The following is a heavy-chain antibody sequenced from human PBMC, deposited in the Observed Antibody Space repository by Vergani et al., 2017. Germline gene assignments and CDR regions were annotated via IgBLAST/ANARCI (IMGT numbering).Heavy chain of an antibody. D-gene: IGHD4-11*01. J-gene: IGHJ6*03. V-gene: IGHV4-34*01. Sequence: QVQLQQWGGGLLKPSETLSLTCVVNGGSFTSYHWTWIRQSPGEGLEWVGDIDHTGRTDNNPSHKRRLTMSVDKSRNQFSLTLNSVTATDTAIYFCARVNTETNGHLYYYYYMDVWGQGTAVTVS. CDR1: GGSFTSYH. CDR3: ARVNTETNGHLYYYYYMDV. CDR2: IDHTGRT.